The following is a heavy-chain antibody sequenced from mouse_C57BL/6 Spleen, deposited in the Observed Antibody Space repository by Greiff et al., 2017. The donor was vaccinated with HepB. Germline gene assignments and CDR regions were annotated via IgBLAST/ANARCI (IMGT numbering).Heavy chain of an antibody. D-gene: IGHD2-2*01. CDR2: ISSGSSTI. V-gene: IGHV5-17*01. J-gene: IGHJ4*01. CDR1: GFTFSDYG. CDR3: ARWLPYYYAMDY. Sequence: EVHLVESGGGLVKPGGSLKLSCAASGFTFSDYGMHWVRQAPEKGLEWVAYISSGSSTIYYADTVKGRFTISRDNAKNTLFLQMTSLRSEDTAMYYCARWLPYYYAMDYWGQGTSVTVSS.